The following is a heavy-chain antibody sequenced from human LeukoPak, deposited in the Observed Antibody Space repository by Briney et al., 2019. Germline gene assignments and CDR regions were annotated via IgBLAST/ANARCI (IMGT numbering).Heavy chain of an antibody. D-gene: IGHD6-13*01. J-gene: IGHJ6*03. CDR2: IYYSGST. Sequence: SETLSLTCTVSGGSICSYYRSWIRETPGKGLEWIGHIYYSGSTNYNPSLKSRVTISVDTSKNQFSLKLSSVTAADTAVYYCARASSSSWYPLYYYMDVWGKGTTVTVSS. V-gene: IGHV4-59*01. CDR3: ARASSSSWYPLYYYMDV. CDR1: GGSICSYY.